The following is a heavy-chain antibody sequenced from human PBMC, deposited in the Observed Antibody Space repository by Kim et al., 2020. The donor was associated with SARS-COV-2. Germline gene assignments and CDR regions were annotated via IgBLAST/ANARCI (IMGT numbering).Heavy chain of an antibody. CDR3: ARDYEDGGYYDDVNWFDP. CDR2: ISYDGSNK. CDR1: GFTFSSYA. J-gene: IGHJ5*02. D-gene: IGHD3-22*01. V-gene: IGHV3-30*04. Sequence: GGSLRLSCAASGFTFSSYAMHWVRQAPGKGLEWVAVISYDGSNKYYADSVKGRFTISRDNSKNTLYLQMNSLRAEDTAVYYCARDYEDGGYYDDVNWFDPWGQGTLVTVSS.